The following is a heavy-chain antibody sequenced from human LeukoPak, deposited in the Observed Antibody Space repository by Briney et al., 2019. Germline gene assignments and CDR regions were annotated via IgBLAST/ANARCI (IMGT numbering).Heavy chain of an antibody. CDR2: ISYDGSNK. Sequence: GGSLRLSCAASGFTFSSYGMHWVRQAPGKGLEWVAVISYDGSNKYYADSVQGRFTISRDNSKNTLYLQMNSLRAEDTAVYYCAKTGSSWAHYGMDVWGQGTTVTVSS. CDR3: AKTGSSWAHYGMDV. J-gene: IGHJ6*02. V-gene: IGHV3-30*18. CDR1: GFTFSSYG. D-gene: IGHD6-13*01.